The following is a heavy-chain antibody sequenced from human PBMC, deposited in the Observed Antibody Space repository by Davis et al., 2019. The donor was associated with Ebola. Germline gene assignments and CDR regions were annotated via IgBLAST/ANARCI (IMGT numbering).Heavy chain of an antibody. D-gene: IGHD4-17*01. J-gene: IGHJ6*02. V-gene: IGHV3-74*03. CDR3: ARRATVTTWSYYYYGMDV. CDR1: GLDVSRNW. CDR2: LSSDGRTT. Sequence: GESLKISCAASGLDVSRNWMHWVRQAPGKGLVWVSSLSSDGRTTKYADSVKGRFTISRDNSNNLLYLQMNSLRAEDTAVYYCARRATVTTWSYYYYGMDVWGQGTTVTVSS.